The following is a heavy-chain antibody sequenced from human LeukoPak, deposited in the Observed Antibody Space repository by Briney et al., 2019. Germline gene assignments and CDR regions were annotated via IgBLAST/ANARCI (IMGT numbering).Heavy chain of an antibody. D-gene: IGHD4-17*01. CDR1: GGTFSSYA. V-gene: IGHV1-69*13. CDR3: ARGSRFGDYVGGSDY. CDR2: IIPIFGTA. Sequence: GASVKVSFKASGGTFSSYAISWVRQAPGQGREWMGGIIPIFGTANYAQKFQGRVTITVDESTSTAYMELSSLRSEDTAVYYCARGSRFGDYVGGSDYWGQGTLVTVSS. J-gene: IGHJ4*02.